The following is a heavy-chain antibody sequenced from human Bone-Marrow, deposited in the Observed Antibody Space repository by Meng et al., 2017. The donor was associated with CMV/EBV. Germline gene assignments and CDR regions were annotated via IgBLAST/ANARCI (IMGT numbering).Heavy chain of an antibody. CDR3: AGGSGRDIDY. CDR2: IWYDGSNK. V-gene: IGHV3-33*01. Sequence: GGSLRLSCAASGFTFNSYGMHWVRQAPGKGLEWVAVIWYDGSNKYYADSVKGRFTISRDNSQNTLNLQMSSLRAEDTAVYYCAGGSGRDIDYWGQGTRVTGSS. D-gene: IGHD3-10*01. CDR1: GFTFNSYG. J-gene: IGHJ4*02.